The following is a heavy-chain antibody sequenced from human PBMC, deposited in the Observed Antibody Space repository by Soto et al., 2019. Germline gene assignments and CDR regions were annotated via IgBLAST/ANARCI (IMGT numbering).Heavy chain of an antibody. CDR3: ARDRAMDDY. CDR2: IKQDGSEK. V-gene: IGHV3-7*04. D-gene: IGHD5-18*01. CDR1: GFTFSNYW. J-gene: IGHJ4*02. Sequence: EVQLVESGGGLVQPGGSLRLSCTASGFTFSNYWMNWVRQTPGKGLEWVANIKQDGSEKYYVDSVKGRFTISRDNARNSLYLQMNSRRVDDTAVYYCARDRAMDDYWGQGTLVTVSS.